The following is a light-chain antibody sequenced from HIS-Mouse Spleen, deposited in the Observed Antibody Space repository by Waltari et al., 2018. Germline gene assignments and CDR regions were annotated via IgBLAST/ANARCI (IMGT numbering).Light chain of an antibody. CDR3: SSYAGSNNLGV. V-gene: IGLV2-8*01. Sequence: QSALTQPPSASGSPGQSVTISCPGTSSDVGGYNYVPWYQQPPGKAPKLMIYEVSKRPSGVPDRFSGSKSGNTASLTVSGLQAEDEADYYCSSYAGSNNLGVFGGGTKLTVL. CDR2: EVS. J-gene: IGLJ2*01. CDR1: SSDVGGYNY.